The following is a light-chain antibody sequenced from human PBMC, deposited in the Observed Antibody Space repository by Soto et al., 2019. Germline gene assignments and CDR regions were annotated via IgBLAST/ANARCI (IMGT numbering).Light chain of an antibody. CDR3: QQYGSSPYT. CDR2: GAS. Sequence: EIVLTQAPGTLSLSPGERVTLSCRASQSVTSSDLAWYQQKPGQSPRLLMYGASRRATGIPDRFSGSGSGADFTLTISRLEPEDFAVYYCQQYGSSPYTFGQGTNLEI. J-gene: IGKJ2*01. V-gene: IGKV3-20*01. CDR1: QSVTSSD.